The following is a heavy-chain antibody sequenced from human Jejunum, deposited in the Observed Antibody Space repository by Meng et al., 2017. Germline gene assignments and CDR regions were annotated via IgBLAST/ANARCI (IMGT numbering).Heavy chain of an antibody. CDR2: INTRTGGT. J-gene: IGHJ4*02. D-gene: IGHD1-26*01. Sequence: LVQSARGVKEPATSVKVSCTASGYTFTDYSLYRVPQAPGQGLEWMGRINTRTGGTIYTQKFYGRVTMTRDTSISTAYMELSRLRSDDTAVYHCARELISYAFDYWGQGSLVTVSS. CDR1: GYTFTDYS. V-gene: IGHV1-2*06. CDR3: ARELISYAFDY.